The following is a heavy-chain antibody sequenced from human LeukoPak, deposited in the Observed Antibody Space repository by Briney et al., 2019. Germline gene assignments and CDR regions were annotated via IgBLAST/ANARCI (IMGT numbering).Heavy chain of an antibody. J-gene: IGHJ5*02. CDR1: GGSFSSYY. CDR2: IYYSGST. D-gene: IGHD2-2*01. Sequence: SETLSLTCAVYGGSFSSYYWSWIRQPPGKGLEWIGYIYYSGSTNYNPSLKSRVTISVDTSKNQFSLKLSSVTAADTAVYYCAREGARASSTSLLSFDPWGQGTLVTVSS. V-gene: IGHV4-59*01. CDR3: AREGARASSTSLLSFDP.